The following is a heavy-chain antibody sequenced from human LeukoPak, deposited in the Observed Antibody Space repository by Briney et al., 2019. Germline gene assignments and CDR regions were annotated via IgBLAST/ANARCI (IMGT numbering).Heavy chain of an antibody. Sequence: SVKVSCKASGGTFSSYAISWVRQAPGQGLEWMGRIIPIFGTANYAQKFQGRVTITTDESTSTAYMELSSLRSEDTAVYYCAREGYSSGWPHADYWGQGTLVTVSS. CDR2: IIPIFGTA. D-gene: IGHD6-19*01. CDR3: AREGYSSGWPHADY. J-gene: IGHJ4*02. CDR1: GGTFSSYA. V-gene: IGHV1-69*05.